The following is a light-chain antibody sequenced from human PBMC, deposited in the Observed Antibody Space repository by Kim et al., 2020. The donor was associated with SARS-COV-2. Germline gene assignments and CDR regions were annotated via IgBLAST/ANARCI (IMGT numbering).Light chain of an antibody. Sequence: FPGQGATLSCRASQSVGSSYLAWYQQKPGQAPRLLIYGASSRATGIPDRFSGSESGTDFTLSISRLEPEDFAVYHCQQYGSSPWTFGQGTKVDIK. CDR1: QSVGSSY. V-gene: IGKV3-20*01. CDR2: GAS. J-gene: IGKJ1*01. CDR3: QQYGSSPWT.